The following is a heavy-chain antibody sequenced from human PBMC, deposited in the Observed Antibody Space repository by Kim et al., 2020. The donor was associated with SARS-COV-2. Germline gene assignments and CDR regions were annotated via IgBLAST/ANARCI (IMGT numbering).Heavy chain of an antibody. V-gene: IGHV3-48*02. Sequence: GGSLRLSCAASGFTFSVYSMNWVRQAPGKGLEWVSYISSSSYPIYYADSVKGRFTISRDNGKNSLFLQMNSLRDEDTAVYYCARDLGYCSGGRCFPLDYWGQGTLVTVSS. J-gene: IGHJ4*02. D-gene: IGHD2-15*01. CDR2: ISSSSYPI. CDR1: GFTFSVYS. CDR3: ARDLGYCSGGRCFPLDY.